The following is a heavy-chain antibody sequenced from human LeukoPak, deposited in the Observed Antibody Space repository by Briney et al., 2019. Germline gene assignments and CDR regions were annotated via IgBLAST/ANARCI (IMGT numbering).Heavy chain of an antibody. V-gene: IGHV4-59*12. CDR3: ARVKYYYDSSGYLSSSVDY. D-gene: IGHD3-22*01. J-gene: IGHJ4*02. CDR2: IYHSGST. CDR1: GGSISSYY. Sequence: SETLSLTCTVSGGSISSYYWSWIRQPPGKGLEWIGYIYHSGSTYYNPSLKSRVTISVDRSKNQFSLKLSSVTAADTAVYYCARVKYYYDSSGYLSSSVDYWGQGTLVTVSS.